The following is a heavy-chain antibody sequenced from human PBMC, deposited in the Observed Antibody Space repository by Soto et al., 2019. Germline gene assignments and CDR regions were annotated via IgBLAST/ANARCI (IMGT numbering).Heavy chain of an antibody. V-gene: IGHV1-69*13. J-gene: IGHJ4*02. CDR2: FIAMLGTP. CDR3: ARGAMANFDY. Sequence: SVKVSSKASGGTYGSQGIPWVRQAPGQGRERMGGFIAMLGTPTYAKKVQGRATITADESLTSSYLELRSLRSEDTAVYFCARGAMANFDYWGQGPLVTGSS. CDR1: GGTYGSQG. D-gene: IGHD5-18*01.